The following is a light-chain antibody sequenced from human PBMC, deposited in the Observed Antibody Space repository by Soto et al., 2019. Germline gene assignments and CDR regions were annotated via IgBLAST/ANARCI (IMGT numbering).Light chain of an antibody. V-gene: IGKV3-15*01. CDR2: GAS. Sequence: EIVLTQTPATLSVSPGERATLSCRARQSVSSNLPWYQQKPAQAPILVIYGASTRATGYPARFSGSWSGIEFTLTISSLQSEDFALYFCHQYGNWPPTVGPGTKVDNK. CDR1: QSVSSN. J-gene: IGKJ3*01. CDR3: HQYGNWPPT.